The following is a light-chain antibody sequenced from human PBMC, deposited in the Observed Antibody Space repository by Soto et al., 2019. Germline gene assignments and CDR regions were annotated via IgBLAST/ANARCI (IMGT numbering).Light chain of an antibody. CDR2: DAS. CDR1: HRVNTY. J-gene: IGKJ4*01. Sequence: EILLTQSPATLSVSPGEGATLSCRASHRVNTYLAWYQQRPGQAPRLLIYDASTRATGIPARFSGSGSGTEFTLTISSLQSEDVAVYYCQQYNNWPLTFGGGTKVEI. CDR3: QQYNNWPLT. V-gene: IGKV3-15*01.